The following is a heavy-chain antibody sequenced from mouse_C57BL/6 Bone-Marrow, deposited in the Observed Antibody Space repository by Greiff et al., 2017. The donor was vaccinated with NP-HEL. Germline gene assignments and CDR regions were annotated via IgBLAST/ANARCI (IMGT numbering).Heavy chain of an antibody. CDR2: IDPSDSYT. J-gene: IGHJ4*01. V-gene: IGHV1-69*01. D-gene: IGHD1-1*01. CDR1: GYTFTSYW. CDR3: ARPSSTVVAPYAMDY. Sequence: QVQLQQPGAELVMPGASVKLSCKASGYTFTSYWMHWVKQRPGQGLEWIGEIDPSDSYTNYNHKFKGKSTLTVDKSSSTAYMQLSSLTSEDSAVYYCARPSSTVVAPYAMDYWGQGTSVTVSS.